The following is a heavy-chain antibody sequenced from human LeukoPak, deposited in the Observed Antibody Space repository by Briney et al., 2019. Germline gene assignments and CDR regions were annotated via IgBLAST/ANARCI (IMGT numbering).Heavy chain of an antibody. CDR1: GDSVSSNSAA. CDR3: ARSSRDGYNLSSKKPKWRNWFDP. V-gene: IGHV6-1*01. Sequence: SQTLSLTCAISGDSVSSNSAAWNWIRQSPSRGLECLGRTYYRAKWYNDYAVSVKSRITINPDTTQNTFSLELNSVAPEDTAVYYCARSSRDGYNLSSKKPKWRNWFDPGGQGTLVTVSS. J-gene: IGHJ5*02. CDR2: TYYRAKWYN. D-gene: IGHD5-24*01.